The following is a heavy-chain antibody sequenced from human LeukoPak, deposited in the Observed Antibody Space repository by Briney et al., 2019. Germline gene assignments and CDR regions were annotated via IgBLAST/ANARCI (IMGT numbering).Heavy chain of an antibody. D-gene: IGHD1-1*01. CDR3: SRITTNGYFEY. CDR2: IRWDDER. J-gene: IGHJ4*02. CDR1: GFTFSSFW. Sequence: GGSLRLSCSASGFTFSSFWMGWVRQAPGKGLEWVASIRWDDERHHVDSVTGRFSVSRDNAKNSLYLQMNSLRAENTAVYFCSRITTNGYFEYWGQGALVTVSS. V-gene: IGHV3-7*01.